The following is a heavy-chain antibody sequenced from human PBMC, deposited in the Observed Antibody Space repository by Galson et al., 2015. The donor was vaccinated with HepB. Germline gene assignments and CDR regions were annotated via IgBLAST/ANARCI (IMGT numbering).Heavy chain of an antibody. D-gene: IGHD6-19*01. J-gene: IGHJ4*02. CDR2: ISYDGSNK. Sequence: SLRLSCAASGFAFSSYAMHWVRQAPGKGLEWVAVISYDGSNKYYADSVKGRFTISRDNSKNTLYLQMNSLRAEDTAVYYCARDQGRRQWLVGFDYWGQGTLVTVSS. CDR3: ARDQGRRQWLVGFDY. V-gene: IGHV3-30-3*01. CDR1: GFAFSSYA.